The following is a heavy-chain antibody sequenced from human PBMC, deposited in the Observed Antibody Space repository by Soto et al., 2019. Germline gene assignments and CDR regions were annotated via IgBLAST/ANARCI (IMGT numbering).Heavy chain of an antibody. V-gene: IGHV3-23*01. CDR2: ISGSGGST. D-gene: IGHD6-13*01. Sequence: GGSLRLSCAASGFTFSSYAMSWVRQAPGKGLEWVSAISGSGGSTYYADSVKGRFTISRDNSKNTLYLQMNSLRAEDTAVYYCAKDQKRDSSSWYNYYYGMDVWGQGTKVTVSS. CDR3: AKDQKRDSSSWYNYYYGMDV. CDR1: GFTFSSYA. J-gene: IGHJ6*02.